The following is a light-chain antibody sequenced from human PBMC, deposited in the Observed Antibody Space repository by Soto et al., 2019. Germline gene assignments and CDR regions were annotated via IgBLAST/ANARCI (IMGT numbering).Light chain of an antibody. CDR3: SSYTSSSTLYV. J-gene: IGLJ1*01. Sequence: QSVLTQPAAVSXSPGQSITISCTGTSSDVGGYNYVSWYQQHPGKAPKLMIYDVSNRPSGVPNRFSGSKSGNTASLTISGLQAEDEADYYCSSYTSSSTLYVFGTGTKVTVL. CDR1: SSDVGGYNY. V-gene: IGLV2-14*01. CDR2: DVS.